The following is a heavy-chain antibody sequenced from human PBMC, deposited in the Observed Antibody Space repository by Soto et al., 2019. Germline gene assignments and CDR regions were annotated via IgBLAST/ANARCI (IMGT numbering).Heavy chain of an antibody. D-gene: IGHD3-10*01. CDR2: ISYDGSNK. J-gene: IGHJ4*02. CDR1: GFTFSSYA. Sequence: QVQLVESGGGVVQPGRSLRLSCAASGFTFSSYAMHWVRQAPGKGLEWVAVISYDGSNKYYADSVKGRFTISRDNSKNTLYLQMNSLRAEDTAVYYCARDRNGGLECWGQGTLVTVSS. V-gene: IGHV3-30-3*01. CDR3: ARDRNGGLEC.